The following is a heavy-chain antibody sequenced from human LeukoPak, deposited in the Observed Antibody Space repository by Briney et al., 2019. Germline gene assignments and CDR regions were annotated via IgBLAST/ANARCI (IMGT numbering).Heavy chain of an antibody. CDR3: ARADYDILTGGAFDI. Sequence: SETLSPTCTVSGGSISSSSYYWGWIRQPPGKGLEWIGSIYYSGSTYYNPSLKSRVTISVDTSKNQFSLKLSSVTAADTAVYYCARADYDILTGGAFDIWGQGTMVTVSS. J-gene: IGHJ3*02. CDR2: IYYSGST. V-gene: IGHV4-39*01. D-gene: IGHD3-9*01. CDR1: GGSISSSSYY.